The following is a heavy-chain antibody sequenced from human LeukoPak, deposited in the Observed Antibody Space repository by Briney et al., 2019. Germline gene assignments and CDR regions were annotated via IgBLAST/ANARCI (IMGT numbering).Heavy chain of an antibody. J-gene: IGHJ4*02. Sequence: PGGSLRLSCAASGFTFDDYAMHWVRQAPGKGLEWVSGISWNSGYIGYADFVKGRFTISRDNAKNSLYLEMNSLRAEDTALYYCAKDARYTAEDYFDYWGQGTLVTVSS. CDR2: ISWNSGYI. D-gene: IGHD3-16*02. CDR1: GFTFDDYA. V-gene: IGHV3-9*01. CDR3: AKDARYTAEDYFDY.